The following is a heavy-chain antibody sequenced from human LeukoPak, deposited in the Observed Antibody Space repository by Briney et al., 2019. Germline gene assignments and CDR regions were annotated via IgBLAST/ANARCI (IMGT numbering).Heavy chain of an antibody. CDR3: ARDGLDYDSSGYYYGGKNYFDY. CDR2: IYYSGGT. Sequence: SETLSLTCTVSCGSISSYYWCWIRQPPGKGLEWIGYIYYSGGTNYNPSLKSRVTISVDTSKNQFSLKLSSVTAADTAVYYCARDGLDYDSSGYYYGGKNYFDYWGQGALVTVSS. V-gene: IGHV4-59*01. J-gene: IGHJ4*02. D-gene: IGHD3-22*01. CDR1: CGSISSYY.